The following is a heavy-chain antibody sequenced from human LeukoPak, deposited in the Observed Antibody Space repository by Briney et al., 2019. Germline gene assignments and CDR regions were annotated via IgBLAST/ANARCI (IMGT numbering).Heavy chain of an antibody. CDR1: GFTFSSYS. J-gene: IGHJ4*02. V-gene: IGHV3-48*02. Sequence: GGSLRLSCAASGFTFSSYSMNWVRQAPGKGLEWVSYISSSSSTIYYADSVKGRFTISRDNAKNSLYLQMNSLRDEDTAVYYCARGHYDFWSGWFNNIDYWGQGTLVTVSS. CDR3: ARGHYDFWSGWFNNIDY. D-gene: IGHD3-3*01. CDR2: ISSSSSTI.